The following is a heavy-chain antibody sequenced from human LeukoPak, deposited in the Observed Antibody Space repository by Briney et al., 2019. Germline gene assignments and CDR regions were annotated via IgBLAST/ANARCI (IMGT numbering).Heavy chain of an antibody. CDR3: ARDGGIAAALYYYCYFGMDV. CDR1: GYTFTIYG. CDR2: ISAYNGNT. V-gene: IGHV1-18*01. D-gene: IGHD6-13*01. Sequence: GASVKLSCNSSGYTFTIYGNSWARQAPGQGLEWMGCISAYNGNTNYAQKLQGRITMTTDTSTSTAYMELRSLRADDTAVYYCARDGGIAAALYYYCYFGMDVWGQGTTVTVSS. J-gene: IGHJ6*02.